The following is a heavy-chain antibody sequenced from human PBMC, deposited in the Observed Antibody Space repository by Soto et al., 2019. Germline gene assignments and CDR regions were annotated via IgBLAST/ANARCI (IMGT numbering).Heavy chain of an antibody. CDR3: ARDPLRGWFDP. CDR2: IYYSGST. CDR1: GGSISSYY. Sequence: QVQLQESGPGLVKPSETLSLTCTVSGGSISSYYWSWIRQPPGKGLEWIGYIYYSGSTNYNPSLKSRVTISVDTSKNQFSLKLSSVTAADTAVYYCARDPLRGWFDPWGQGTLVTVSS. J-gene: IGHJ5*02. V-gene: IGHV4-59*01. D-gene: IGHD4-17*01.